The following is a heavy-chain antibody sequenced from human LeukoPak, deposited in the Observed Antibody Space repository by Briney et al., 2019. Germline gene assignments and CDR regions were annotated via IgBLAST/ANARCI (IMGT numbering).Heavy chain of an antibody. CDR2: ITPILGIA. J-gene: IGHJ4*02. CDR3: ARVSKRYGGWYY. CDR1: GGTFSSYA. D-gene: IGHD4-23*01. V-gene: IGHV1-69*04. Sequence: GASVKVSCKASGGTFSSYAISWVRQPPGQGLEWMGRITPILGIANYAQKFQGRVTITADKSTSTAYMELSSLSSEDKPEYYYARVSKRYGGWYYWGQGTLVTVSS.